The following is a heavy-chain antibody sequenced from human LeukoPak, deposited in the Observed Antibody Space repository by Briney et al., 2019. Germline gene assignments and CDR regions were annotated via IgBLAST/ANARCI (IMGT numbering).Heavy chain of an antibody. J-gene: IGHJ5*02. V-gene: IGHV3-30*18. CDR1: GFTFSSYG. CDR2: MSYDGSNK. D-gene: IGHD6-19*01. CDR3: AKHVIAVAGNNWFDP. Sequence: GGSLRLSCAASGFTFSSYGMHWVRQAPGKGLEWVAVMSYDGSNKYYADSVKGRFTISRDNSKNTLYLQMNSLRAEDTAVYYCAKHVIAVAGNNWFDPWGQGTLVTVSS.